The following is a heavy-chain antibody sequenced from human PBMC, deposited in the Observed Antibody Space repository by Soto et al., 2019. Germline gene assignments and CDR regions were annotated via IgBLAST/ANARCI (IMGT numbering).Heavy chain of an antibody. V-gene: IGHV3-23*01. CDR3: AKLNNYYGSGSYPNWFDP. D-gene: IGHD3-10*01. J-gene: IGHJ5*02. CDR2: ISGSGGST. Sequence: GGSLRLSCAASGFTFSSYAMSWVRQAPGKGLEWVSAISGSGGSTYYADSVKGRFTISRDNSKNTLYLQMNSLRAEDTAVYYCAKLNNYYGSGSYPNWFDPWGQGTLVTVSS. CDR1: GFTFSSYA.